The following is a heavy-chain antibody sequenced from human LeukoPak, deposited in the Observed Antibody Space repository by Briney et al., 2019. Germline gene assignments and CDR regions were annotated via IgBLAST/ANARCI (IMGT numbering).Heavy chain of an antibody. J-gene: IGHJ4*02. CDR2: IIPIFGTA. CDR3: ARGVAEMATIRFDY. V-gene: IGHV1-69*05. CDR1: GGTFTSYA. Sequence: SVKVSCKASGGTFTSYAISWVRQAPGQGLEWMGRIIPIFGTANYAQKFQGRVTITTDESTSTAYMVLSSLRSADTAVYYCARGVAEMATIRFDYWREGTLVTASS. D-gene: IGHD5-24*01.